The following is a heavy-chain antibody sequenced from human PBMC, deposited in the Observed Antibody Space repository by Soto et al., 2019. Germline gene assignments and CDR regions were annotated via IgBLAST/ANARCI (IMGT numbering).Heavy chain of an antibody. D-gene: IGHD2-2*02. CDR2: IRSKAYGGTT. CDR1: GFTFGNYA. V-gene: IGHV3-49*03. J-gene: IGHJ6*02. CDR3: TRVPAAIYYYYGMDV. Sequence: GGSLRLSCTASGFTFGNYAMSWFRQAPGKGLEWVGFIRSKAYGGTTEYAASVKGRFTISRDDSKSIAYLQMNSLKTEDTAVYYCTRVPAAIYYYYGMDVWGQGTTVT.